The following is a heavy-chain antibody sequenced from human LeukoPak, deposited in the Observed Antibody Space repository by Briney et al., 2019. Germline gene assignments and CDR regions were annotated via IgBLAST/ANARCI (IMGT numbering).Heavy chain of an antibody. J-gene: IGHJ6*03. D-gene: IGHD3-22*01. CDR2: IYHGGNT. Sequence: SETLSLTRTVSGYSISSGYYWGWIRQPPGKGLEWIGSIYHGGNTYYNPSLKSRVTISVDTSRNQFSLKLTSVTAADTAVYYCANYYASSGNYYNYYMDVWGKGTTVTVSS. CDR1: GYSISSGYY. V-gene: IGHV4-38-2*02. CDR3: ANYYASSGNYYNYYMDV.